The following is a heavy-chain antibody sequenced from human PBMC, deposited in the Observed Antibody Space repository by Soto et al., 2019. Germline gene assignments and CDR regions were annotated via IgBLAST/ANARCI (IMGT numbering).Heavy chain of an antibody. J-gene: IGHJ6*03. V-gene: IGHV4-59*08. CDR3: ARQYGSGSYRSFYYFMDV. CDR1: GGSISSYY. CDR2: IYYSGST. D-gene: IGHD3-10*01. Sequence: SETLSLTCTVSGGSISSYYWSWIRQPPGKGLEWIGYIYYSGSTNYNPSLKSRVTISVDTSKNQFSLKLSSVTAADTAVYYCARQYGSGSYRSFYYFMDVWGKRTTVTVSS.